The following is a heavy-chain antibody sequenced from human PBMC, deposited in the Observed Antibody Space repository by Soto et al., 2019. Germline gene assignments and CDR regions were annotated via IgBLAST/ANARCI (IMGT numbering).Heavy chain of an antibody. V-gene: IGHV3-53*04. CDR3: ARDGSVRGENLTNYYYGMDV. D-gene: IGHD6-6*01. Sequence: EVQLVESGGGLVQPGGSLRLSCAASGFTVSRNHMNWVRQAPGKGLEWVSILYSGGSSKYADSVKGRFTISRHNSKNTLYLQMNSLRAEDTAVYYCARDGSVRGENLTNYYYGMDVWGQGTTVAVSS. CDR2: LYSGGSS. J-gene: IGHJ6*02. CDR1: GFTVSRNH.